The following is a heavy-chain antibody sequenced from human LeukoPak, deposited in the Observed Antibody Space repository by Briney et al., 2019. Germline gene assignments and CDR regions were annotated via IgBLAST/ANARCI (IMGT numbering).Heavy chain of an antibody. CDR1: GGSFSGYY. V-gene: IGHV4-34*01. CDR2: IYYSGST. J-gene: IGHJ6*03. D-gene: IGHD2-15*01. Sequence: SETLSLTCAVYGGSFSGYYWSWIRQPPGKGLEWIGSIYYSGSTYYNPSLKSRVTISVDTSKNQFSLKLSSVTAADTAVYYCARQRGFGGSRRGYYYYYYMDVWGKGTTVTISS. CDR3: ARQRGFGGSRRGYYYYYYMDV.